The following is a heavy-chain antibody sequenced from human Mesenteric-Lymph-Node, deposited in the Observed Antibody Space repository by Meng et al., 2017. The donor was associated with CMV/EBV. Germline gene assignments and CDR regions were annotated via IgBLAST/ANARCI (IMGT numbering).Heavy chain of an antibody. CDR3: ARDPPPAHCSSTSCYLAPYYYYYGMDV. Sequence: SVKVSCKASGGTISSYTISWVRQAPGQGLEWMGRIIPILGIANYAQKFQGRVTITADKSTSTAYMELSSLRSEDTAVYYCARDPPPAHCSSTSCYLAPYYYYYGMDVWGQGTTVTVSS. V-gene: IGHV1-69*04. J-gene: IGHJ6*02. D-gene: IGHD2-2*01. CDR1: GGTISSYT. CDR2: IIPILGIA.